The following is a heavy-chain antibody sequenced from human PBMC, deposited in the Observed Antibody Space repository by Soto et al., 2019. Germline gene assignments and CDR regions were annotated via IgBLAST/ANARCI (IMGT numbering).Heavy chain of an antibody. Sequence: GASVKVCCKASGYTFKDYDINWVRRAPGQGLEWMGWMNPNSGNTAYARKFHDRITMTRSVSARTAFMELSSLTPEDTAVYYCARRMTWSLWCFDLWGSGTQVTVSS. J-gene: IGHJ2*01. CDR2: MNPNSGNT. V-gene: IGHV1-8*01. D-gene: IGHD3-3*01. CDR3: ARRMTWSLWCFDL. CDR1: GYTFKDYD.